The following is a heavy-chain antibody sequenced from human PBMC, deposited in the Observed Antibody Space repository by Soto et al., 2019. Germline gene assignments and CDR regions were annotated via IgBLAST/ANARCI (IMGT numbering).Heavy chain of an antibody. V-gene: IGHV4-34*01. CDR2: VNDSGST. D-gene: IGHD1-26*01. Sequence: SETLSLTCPSSGCSLSRYYRILIRQNPGKGLEWIGEVNDSGSTNFNPSLKSRVTISVDTSKKQFTLKLTSVTAADTAVYYCATDSATSYFGMDGWGHGNTVTVS. J-gene: IGHJ6*02. CDR1: GCSLSRYY. CDR3: ATDSATSYFGMDG.